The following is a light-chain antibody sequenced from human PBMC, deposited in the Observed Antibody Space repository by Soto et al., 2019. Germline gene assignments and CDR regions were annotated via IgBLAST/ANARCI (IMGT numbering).Light chain of an antibody. CDR1: QSVSIY. V-gene: IGKV3-11*01. J-gene: IGKJ3*01. CDR3: QQRSNWL. CDR2: DAS. Sequence: ETVLTQSPATLSLSPGERATLSCRASQSVSIYLAWYQQKPGQAPRLLIYDASKRAPGIPARFSGSGSGTDFTLTISSLEPEDFAVYYCQQRSNWLFVPGTKVDIK.